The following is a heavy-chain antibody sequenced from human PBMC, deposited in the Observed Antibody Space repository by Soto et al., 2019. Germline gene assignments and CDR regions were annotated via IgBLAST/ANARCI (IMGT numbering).Heavy chain of an antibody. CDR3: ARDGSERPATY. V-gene: IGHV4-59*01. CDR1: GGSISSYF. D-gene: IGHD3-10*01. J-gene: IGHJ4*02. CDR2: IYYSGST. Sequence: SETLSLTCTVSGGSISSYFWTWIRQPPGKGLEWIGYIYYSGSTNYNPSLKSRVTISVDTSKNQFSLKLNSVTAADTAVYYCARDGSERPATYRGQRILVTVSS.